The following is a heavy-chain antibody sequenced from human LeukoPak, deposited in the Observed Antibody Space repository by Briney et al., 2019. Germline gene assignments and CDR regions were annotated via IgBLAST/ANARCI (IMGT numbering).Heavy chain of an antibody. CDR3: AKDYCSSTSCYTLGNYYYYMDV. J-gene: IGHJ6*03. CDR1: GFTFSSYG. D-gene: IGHD2-2*02. CDR2: IRYDGSNK. V-gene: IGHV3-30*02. Sequence: GGSLRLSCAASGFTFSSYGMHWVRQAPGKGLEWVAFIRYDGSNKYYADSVKVRFTISRDNSKNTLYLQMNSLRAEDTAVYYCAKDYCSSTSCYTLGNYYYYMDVWGKGTTVTVSS.